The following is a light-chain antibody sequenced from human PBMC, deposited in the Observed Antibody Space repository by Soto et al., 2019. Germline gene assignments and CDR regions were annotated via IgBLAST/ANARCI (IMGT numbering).Light chain of an antibody. J-gene: IGKJ1*01. V-gene: IGKV1-5*01. Sequence: DIQMTQSPSTLSASVGDRVTITCRARQSISSWLAWYQQKPGKAPKLLIYDASSLESGVPSRFSGSGSGTEFTLTISSLQPDDCATYYCQQYNSYPWTVGQGTKVEIK. CDR1: QSISSW. CDR3: QQYNSYPWT. CDR2: DAS.